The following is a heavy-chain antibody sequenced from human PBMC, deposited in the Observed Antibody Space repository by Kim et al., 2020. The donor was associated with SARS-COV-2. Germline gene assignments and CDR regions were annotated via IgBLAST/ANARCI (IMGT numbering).Heavy chain of an antibody. CDR3: ARGLGRPARVDY. V-gene: IGHV4-34*01. CDR2: INHSGST. CDR1: GASFSGYY. Sequence: GSLSLTCAVYGASFSGYYWSWIRQPPGKGLEWIGEINHSGSTNYNPSLKSRVTISVDTSKNQFSLKLSSVTAADTAVYYCARGLGRPARVDYWGQGTLVTVSS. D-gene: IGHD7-27*01. J-gene: IGHJ4*02.